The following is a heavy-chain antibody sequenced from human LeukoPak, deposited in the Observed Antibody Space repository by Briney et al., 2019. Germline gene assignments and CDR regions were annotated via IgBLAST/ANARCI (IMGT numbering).Heavy chain of an antibody. D-gene: IGHD1-7*01. Sequence: GASVKVSCKASGYTFTRYYMHWVRRAPGQGVEWMGWINPNSGGTNYAQKFQGRVTMTRDTSISTAYMELSRLRSDDTAVYYCARVGRFCNYEGNWFDPWGQGTLVTVSS. CDR3: ARVGRFCNYEGNWFDP. J-gene: IGHJ5*02. CDR1: GYTFTRYY. V-gene: IGHV1-2*02. CDR2: INPNSGGT.